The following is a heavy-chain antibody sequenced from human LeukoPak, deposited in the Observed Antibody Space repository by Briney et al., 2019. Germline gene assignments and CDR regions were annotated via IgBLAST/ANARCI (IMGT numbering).Heavy chain of an antibody. CDR2: IYTSGST. CDR1: GGSISSGSYY. CDR3: ARTKTQRGYSGYDSDY. Sequence: SQTLSLTCTVSGGSISSGSYYWSWIRQPAGKGLEWIGRIYTSGSTNYNPSLKSRVTISVDTSKNQFSLKLSSVTAADTAVYYCARTKTQRGYSGYDSDYWGPGNPGHRLL. D-gene: IGHD5-12*01. J-gene: IGHJ4*02. V-gene: IGHV4-61*02.